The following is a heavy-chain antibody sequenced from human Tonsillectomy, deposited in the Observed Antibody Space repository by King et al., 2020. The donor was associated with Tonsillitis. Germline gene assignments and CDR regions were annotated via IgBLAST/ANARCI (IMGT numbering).Heavy chain of an antibody. Sequence: VQLVQSGGGVVQPGGSLRLSCAASGFTFSIYGMHWVRQAPGKGLEWVAVISYDGRNKYYADSVKGRFTISRDNSKNTLYLQMNSLRAEDTAVYYCAKDGGMDVWGQGTTVTVSS. J-gene: IGHJ6*02. CDR1: GFTFSIYG. V-gene: IGHV3-30*18. CDR3: AKDGGMDV. CDR2: ISYDGRNK.